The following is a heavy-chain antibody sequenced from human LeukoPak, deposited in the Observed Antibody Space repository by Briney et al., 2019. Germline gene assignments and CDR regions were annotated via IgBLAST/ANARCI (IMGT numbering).Heavy chain of an antibody. V-gene: IGHV1-18*01. CDR1: GYTFTSYG. CDR3: ARADVKYQLPNDAFDI. Sequence: ASVKVSCKASGYTFTSYGISWVRQAPGQGLEWMGWISAYNGNTNYAQKLQGRVTMTTDTSTSTAYMELRSLRSDDTAVYYCARADVKYQLPNDAFDIWGQGTMVTVSS. D-gene: IGHD2-2*01. J-gene: IGHJ3*02. CDR2: ISAYNGNT.